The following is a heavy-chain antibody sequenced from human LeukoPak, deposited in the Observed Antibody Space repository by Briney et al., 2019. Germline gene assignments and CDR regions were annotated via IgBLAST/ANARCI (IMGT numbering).Heavy chain of an antibody. D-gene: IGHD6-13*01. Sequence: PGGSLRLSCAASGFTFSSYWMSWVRQAPGKGLEWVANIKQDGSEKYYVDSVKGRFTISRDNAKNSLYLQMNSLRAEDTAVYYCARVRSSWYLNWFDPWGQGTLVTVSS. J-gene: IGHJ5*02. CDR1: GFTFSSYW. CDR2: IKQDGSEK. V-gene: IGHV3-7*01. CDR3: ARVRSSWYLNWFDP.